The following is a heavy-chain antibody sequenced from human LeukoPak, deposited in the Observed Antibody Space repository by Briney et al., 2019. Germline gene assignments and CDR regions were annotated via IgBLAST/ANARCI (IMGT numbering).Heavy chain of an antibody. CDR2: IYYSGST. V-gene: IGHV4-59*08. CDR3: ARHTIQLWLTDAFDI. J-gene: IGHJ3*02. CDR1: DGSISGYY. Sequence: SETLSLTCTVSDGSISGYYWSWIRQPPGKGLEWIGYIYYSGSTRYNPSLKSRVTISVDTSKNQFSLKLSSVTAADTAVYYCARHTIQLWLTDAFDIWGQGTMVTVSS. D-gene: IGHD5-18*01.